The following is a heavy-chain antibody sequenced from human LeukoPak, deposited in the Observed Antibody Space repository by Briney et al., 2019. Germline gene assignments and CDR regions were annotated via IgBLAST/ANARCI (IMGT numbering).Heavy chain of an antibody. V-gene: IGHV4-38-2*02. J-gene: IGHJ4*02. CDR3: ARVLIYDSSGYYYGGRYYFDY. Sequence: SETLSLTCTVSGYSISSGYYWGWIRQPPGKGLEWIGSIYHSGSTYYNPSLKSRVTISVDTSKNQFSLKLSSVTAADTAVYYCARVLIYDSSGYYYGGRYYFDYWGQGTLVTVSS. CDR1: GYSISSGYY. CDR2: IYHSGST. D-gene: IGHD3-22*01.